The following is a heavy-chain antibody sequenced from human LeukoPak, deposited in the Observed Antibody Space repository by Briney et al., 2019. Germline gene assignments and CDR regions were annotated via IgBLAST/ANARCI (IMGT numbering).Heavy chain of an antibody. J-gene: IGHJ4*02. Sequence: GGSLRLSCAASGFTFSSYWMSWVRQAPGKGLEWVANIKQDGSEKYYVDSVKGRFTISRDNAKNSLYLQMNSLRAVDTAVYYCARVTYSSGWYVDYWGQGTLVTVSS. CDR1: GFTFSSYW. D-gene: IGHD6-19*01. CDR3: ARVTYSSGWYVDY. CDR2: IKQDGSEK. V-gene: IGHV3-7*01.